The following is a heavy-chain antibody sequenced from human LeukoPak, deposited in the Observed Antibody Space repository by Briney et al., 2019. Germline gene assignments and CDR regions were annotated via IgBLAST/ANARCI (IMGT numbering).Heavy chain of an antibody. CDR1: GGSISSGGYY. CDR3: ASRGGDMASYFDY. D-gene: IGHD2-21*02. V-gene: IGHV4-31*03. J-gene: IGHJ4*02. CDR2: IYYSGST. Sequence: SETRSLTCTVSGGSISSGGYYWSWIRQHPGKGLEWIWYIYYSGSTYYNPSLKSRVTISVDTSKNQFSLKLSSVTAADTAVYYCASRGGDMASYFDYWGQGTLVTVSS.